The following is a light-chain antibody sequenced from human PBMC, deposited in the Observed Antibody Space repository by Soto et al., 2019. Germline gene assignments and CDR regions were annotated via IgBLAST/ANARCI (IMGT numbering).Light chain of an antibody. J-gene: IGKJ5*01. CDR1: QGISRW. CDR2: SAS. CDR3: QQFYDLPIT. V-gene: IGKV1-12*01. Sequence: DIQMTQLPSSMSASVGDRVTITCRASQGISRWLAWYHQKPGKAPNLLIYSASTLHSGVPSRFSGSGSGKDFTFTISSLQPDDSGTYYCQQFYDLPITFGQGTRLEIK.